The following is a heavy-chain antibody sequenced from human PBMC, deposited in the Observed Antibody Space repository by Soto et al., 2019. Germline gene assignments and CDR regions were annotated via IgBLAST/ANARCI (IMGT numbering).Heavy chain of an antibody. V-gene: IGHV4-39*01. D-gene: IGHD4-17*01. CDR3: ARHHQNGPLDY. CDR1: GDSGGFISSSSYH. Sequence: SETLSLTCTVSGDSGGFISSSSYHWGWIRQPPGKGLEWIGNFFFVGSTYNTPSLKSRFTLPGDTSKNLFSVRLTFVPAADTVFYYWARHHQNGPLDYGGQGTLVTVSS. J-gene: IGHJ4*02. CDR2: FFFVGST.